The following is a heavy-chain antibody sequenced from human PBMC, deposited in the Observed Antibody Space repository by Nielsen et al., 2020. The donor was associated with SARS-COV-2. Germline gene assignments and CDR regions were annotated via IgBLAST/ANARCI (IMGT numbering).Heavy chain of an antibody. Sequence: SSVNVSCKPSGGTFSSFAISWVRQAPGQGLEWMGGIIPVFGTANYAQKFQGRVTITADESTSTGYMELSSLRSEDTAVYYCATAGWDFWSGYDYWGQGTLVTVSS. CDR2: IIPVFGTA. J-gene: IGHJ4*02. V-gene: IGHV1-69*13. D-gene: IGHD3-3*01. CDR3: ATAGWDFWSGYDY. CDR1: GGTFSSFA.